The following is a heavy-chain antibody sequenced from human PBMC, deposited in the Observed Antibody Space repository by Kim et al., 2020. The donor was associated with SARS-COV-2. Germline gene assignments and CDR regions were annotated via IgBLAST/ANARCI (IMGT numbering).Heavy chain of an antibody. Sequence: VKGRFTISRDNSKNTLYLQMNSLRAEDTAVYYCARVGRSKYSSSWRFNDYWGQGTLVTVSS. D-gene: IGHD6-13*01. V-gene: IGHV3-53*01. CDR3: ARVGRSKYSSSWRFNDY. J-gene: IGHJ4*02.